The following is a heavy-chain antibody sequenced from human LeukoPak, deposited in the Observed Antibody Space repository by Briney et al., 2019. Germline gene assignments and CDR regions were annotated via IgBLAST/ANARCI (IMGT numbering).Heavy chain of an antibody. J-gene: IGHJ4*02. D-gene: IGHD3-16*01. CDR3: AKDIPYVPSYYFDY. CDR2: IRYDGSNK. Sequence: GGSLRLSCAASGFTFSSYVMHWVRQAPGKGREGVAFIRYDGSNKYYADSVKGRFTISRDNSKNTLYLQMNSLRAEDTAVYYCAKDIPYVPSYYFDYWGQGTLVTVSS. CDR1: GFTFSSYV. V-gene: IGHV3-30*02.